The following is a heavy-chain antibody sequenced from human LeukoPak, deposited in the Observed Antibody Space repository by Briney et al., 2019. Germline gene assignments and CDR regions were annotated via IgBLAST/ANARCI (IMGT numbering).Heavy chain of an antibody. CDR2: IYTSGST. Sequence: SETLSLTCSVSGGSIYSGTYYWSWIRQPAGKGLEWIGRIYTSGSTNYHPSLKSRVTVSLDISKNQFSLKLSSVTAADTAVYYCARETHMYCKSNSCYGYFDLWGRGTLVTVSS. D-gene: IGHD2-2*01. CDR3: ARETHMYCKSNSCYGYFDL. J-gene: IGHJ2*01. CDR1: GGSIYSGTYY. V-gene: IGHV4-61*02.